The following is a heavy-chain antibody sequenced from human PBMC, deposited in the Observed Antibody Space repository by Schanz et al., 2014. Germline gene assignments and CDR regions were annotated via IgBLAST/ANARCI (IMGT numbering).Heavy chain of an antibody. CDR1: GDTFSKYN. V-gene: IGHV1-69*02. D-gene: IGHD5-18*01. J-gene: IGHJ6*02. Sequence: QVQLVQSGPEVKKPGSSVKVSCQAFGDTFSKYNIMWVRQVPGQGLEWLGRIMPLRGIGNNAWKFQDRLTITADKSMNIAYMELSSLGTEDSAVYYCARGPSQGYSYGQNIGAYYYGMDDWGQGTTVTVSS. CDR3: ARGPSQGYSYGQNIGAYYYGMDD. CDR2: IMPLRGIG.